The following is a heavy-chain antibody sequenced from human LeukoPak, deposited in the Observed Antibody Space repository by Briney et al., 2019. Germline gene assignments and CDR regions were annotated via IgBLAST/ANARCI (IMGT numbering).Heavy chain of an antibody. CDR2: IYYSGST. V-gene: IGHV4-31*03. J-gene: IGHJ4*02. CDR1: GGSISSGGYS. D-gene: IGHD5-18*01. Sequence: PSETLSLTCTVSGGSISSGGYSWSWIRQHPGKGLEWIGYIYYSGSTYYNPSLKSRVTISVDTSKNRFSLKLSSVTAADTAVYYCARVVSQGYSYGTRMAYYFDYWGQGTLVTVSS. CDR3: ARVVSQGYSYGTRMAYYFDY.